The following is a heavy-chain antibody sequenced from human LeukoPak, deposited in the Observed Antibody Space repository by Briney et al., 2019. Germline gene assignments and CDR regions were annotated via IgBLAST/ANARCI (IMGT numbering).Heavy chain of an antibody. J-gene: IGHJ4*02. CDR2: ISSSGSTI. V-gene: IGHV3-11*01. Sequence: GGSLRLSCAASGFTFSDYYMSWIRQAPGRGLEGVSYISSSGSTIYYADSVKGRFTIFRDNAKNSLYLQMNSLRAEDTAVYYCARGGWYGDYSSEGISFDYWGQGTLVTVSS. CDR3: ARGGWYGDYSSEGISFDY. D-gene: IGHD4-17*01. CDR1: GFTFSDYY.